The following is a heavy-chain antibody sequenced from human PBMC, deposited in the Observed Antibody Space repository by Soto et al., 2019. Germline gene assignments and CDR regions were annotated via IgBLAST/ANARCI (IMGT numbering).Heavy chain of an antibody. CDR1: DGSIHPSY. CDR3: ARLYPFFDILTGSQNFAFDI. CDR2: IYYTGST. J-gene: IGHJ3*02. D-gene: IGHD3-9*01. V-gene: IGHV4-59*01. Sequence: SETLSLTCTVSDGSIHPSYWSWIRQSPGKGLEWIGYIYYTGSTNYNPSLKSRDIISIDTSEKQFSLKLCSVTAADMAVYYCARLYPFFDILTGSQNFAFDIWGQGTMVT.